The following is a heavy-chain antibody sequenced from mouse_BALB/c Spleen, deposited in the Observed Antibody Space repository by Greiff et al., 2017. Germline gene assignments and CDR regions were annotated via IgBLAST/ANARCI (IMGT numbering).Heavy chain of an antibody. CDR1: GFNIKDTY. Sequence: EVQLQQSGAELVKPGASVKLSCTASGFNIKDTYMHWVKQRPEQGLEWIGRIDPANGNTKYDPKFQGKATITADTSSNTAYLQLSSLTSEDTAVYYCASSYGSSAMDYWGQGTSVTVSS. CDR2: IDPANGNT. V-gene: IGHV14-3*02. J-gene: IGHJ4*01. D-gene: IGHD1-1*01. CDR3: ASSYGSSAMDY.